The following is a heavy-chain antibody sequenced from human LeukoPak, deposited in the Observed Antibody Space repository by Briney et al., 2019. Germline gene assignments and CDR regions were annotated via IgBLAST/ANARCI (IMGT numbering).Heavy chain of an antibody. Sequence: PGGSLRLSCAASGFTFSSYSMNWGRQAPGKGLEWVSYISSSSSTIYYADSVKGRFTISRDNAKNSLYLQMNSLRDEDTAVYYCARDFGFQVGSRAFDYWGQGTLLTVSS. CDR3: ARDFGFQVGSRAFDY. V-gene: IGHV3-48*02. CDR2: ISSSSSTI. CDR1: GFTFSSYS. J-gene: IGHJ4*02. D-gene: IGHD3-10*01.